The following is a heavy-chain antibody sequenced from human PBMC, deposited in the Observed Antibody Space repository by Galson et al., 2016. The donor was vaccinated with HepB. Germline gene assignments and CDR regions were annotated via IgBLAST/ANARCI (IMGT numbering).Heavy chain of an antibody. CDR3: ARDLAFSYASGSYGLTPKYFDT. CDR2: SRVSGATT. Sequence: SLRLSCAASGFTFNKYAMTWVRQAPGKGLEWVAASRVSGATTYYADSVKGRFTISRDNSKSTLYLQMRSLRADDTAVYYCARDLAFSYASGSYGLTPKYFDTCGQGTLVTVSA. J-gene: IGHJ4*02. CDR1: GFTFNKYA. V-gene: IGHV3-23*01. D-gene: IGHD3-10*01.